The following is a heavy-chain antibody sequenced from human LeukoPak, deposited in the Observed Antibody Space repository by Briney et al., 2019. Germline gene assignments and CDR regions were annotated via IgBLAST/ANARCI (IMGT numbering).Heavy chain of an antibody. CDR2: ISFDGKIS. D-gene: IGHD7-27*01. J-gene: IGHJ3*01. CDR1: GFTFNRYG. V-gene: IGHV3-30*18. CDR3: AKELSATPRAAVQTGDAFDV. Sequence: GGSLRLSCAASGFTFNRYGMHWVRQAPGKGLEWVAVISFDGKISYYADSVMGRFIISRDNSKNTLDLQMNSLRPEDTAGYYCAKELSATPRAAVQTGDAFDVWGQGTMVTVSS.